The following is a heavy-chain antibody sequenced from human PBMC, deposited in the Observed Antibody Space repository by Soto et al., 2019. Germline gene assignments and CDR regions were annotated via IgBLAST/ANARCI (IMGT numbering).Heavy chain of an antibody. J-gene: IGHJ4*02. D-gene: IGHD3-22*01. V-gene: IGHV4-39*01. CDR2: LYYSEST. CDR1: GGSIKSSSYY. CDR3: PYYGGSGYLFDY. Sequence: PSETLSLTCTVSGGSIKSSSYYWGWIRQSPGKGLEWIGSLYYSESTYYNPSLKRRVTMSVDTSKNQLSLKLRSVTAADTAVYYCPYYGGSGYLFDYWGQGTLVTVSS.